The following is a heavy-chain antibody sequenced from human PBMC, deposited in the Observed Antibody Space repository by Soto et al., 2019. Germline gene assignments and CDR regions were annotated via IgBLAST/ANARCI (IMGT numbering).Heavy chain of an antibody. CDR3: ARLNTIFGVVYDY. D-gene: IGHD3-3*01. CDR2: IIPIFGTA. Sequence: SVKVSCKASGYTFTSYAISWVRQAPGQGLEWMGGIIPIFGTANYAQKFQGRVTITADESTSTAYMELSSLRSEDTAVYYCARLNTIFGVVYDYWGQGTLVTVSS. V-gene: IGHV1-69*13. CDR1: GYTFTSYA. J-gene: IGHJ4*02.